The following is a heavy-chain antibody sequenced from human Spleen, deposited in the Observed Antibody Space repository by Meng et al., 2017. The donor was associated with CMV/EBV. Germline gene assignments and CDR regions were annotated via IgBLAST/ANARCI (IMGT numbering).Heavy chain of an antibody. CDR3: ARDPHGNRSPDH. CDR2: ISAYNGNT. CDR1: GYTFTSYG. D-gene: IGHD2/OR15-2a*01. V-gene: IGHV1-18*01. Sequence: ASVKVSCKASGYTFTSYGISWVRQAPGQGLEWMGWISAYNGNTNYAQKLQGRVTMTTGTSTSTAYMELRSLRSDDTAVYYCARDPHGNRSPDHWGQGTLVTVSS. J-gene: IGHJ4*02.